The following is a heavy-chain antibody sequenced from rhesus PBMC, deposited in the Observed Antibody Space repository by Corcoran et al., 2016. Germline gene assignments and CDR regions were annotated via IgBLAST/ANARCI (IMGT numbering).Heavy chain of an antibody. CDR2: IYGRCGST. CDR1: GGSISSSNW. V-gene: IGHV4-93*02. CDR3: ARLIVGS. Sequence: QVQLQESGPAVVKPSETLSLTCAVSGGSISSSNWWSWIRQSPGKGLEWIGGIYGRCGSTEYNPSLKSRVTISIDTSKNQFSLKLSSVTAADTAVYYCARLIVGSWGQGVLVTVSS. J-gene: IGHJ4*01. D-gene: IGHD2-15*01.